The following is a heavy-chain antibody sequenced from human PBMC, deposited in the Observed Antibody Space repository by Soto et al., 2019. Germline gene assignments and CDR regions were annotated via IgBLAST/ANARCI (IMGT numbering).Heavy chain of an antibody. Sequence: EVQLLESGGDLVQPGGSLRLACAASGFTFRGDAMSWVRQAQGKGLEWVSSISGSGEMTHYAESVKGRFTISRDNSKNTLYLQMESLRAEDTALYYCARSEMTYNWNDWGQGTLVTVSS. CDR1: GFTFRGDA. V-gene: IGHV3-23*01. J-gene: IGHJ4*02. D-gene: IGHD1-1*01. CDR2: ISGSGEMT. CDR3: ARSEMTYNWND.